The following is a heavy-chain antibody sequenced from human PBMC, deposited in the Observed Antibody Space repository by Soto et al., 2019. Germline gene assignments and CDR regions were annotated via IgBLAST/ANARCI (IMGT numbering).Heavy chain of an antibody. Sequence: PGGSLRLSCAVSGFIVVSYWMSWVRQAPGRGLEWVGSIKEDGSEIYYLRSVRGRFSICRDSAGNALHLTMNYLSAEDTGVYFGARYIGFDYVNGGQGTLVSV. J-gene: IGHJ4*02. D-gene: IGHD5-12*01. CDR3: ARYIGFDYVN. CDR2: IKEDGSEI. CDR1: GFIVVSYW. V-gene: IGHV3-7*01.